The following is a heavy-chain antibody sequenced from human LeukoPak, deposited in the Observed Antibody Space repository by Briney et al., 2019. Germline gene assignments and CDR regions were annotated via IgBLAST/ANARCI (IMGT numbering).Heavy chain of an antibody. D-gene: IGHD6-19*01. V-gene: IGHV3-30-3*01. CDR3: ARRLDTSGWYQIDY. J-gene: IGHJ4*02. CDR1: GFTFSSYA. CDR2: ISYDGSNK. Sequence: GGSLRLSCTASGFTFSSYAMHWVRQAPGKGLEWVAVISYDGSNKYYADSVKGRFTISRDNSKNTLYLQMNSLRAEDTAVYYCARRLDTSGWYQIDYWGQGTLVTVSS.